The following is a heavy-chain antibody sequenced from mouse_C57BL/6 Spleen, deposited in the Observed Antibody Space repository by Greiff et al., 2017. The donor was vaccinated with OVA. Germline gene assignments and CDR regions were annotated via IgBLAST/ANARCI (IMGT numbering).Heavy chain of an antibody. CDR3: ARGGVRYFDY. CDR2: ISSGSSSI. D-gene: IGHD5-1*01. CDR1: GFTFSDYG. Sequence: EVQLVESGGGLVKPGGSLKLSCAASGFTFSDYGMHWVRQAPEKGLEWVAYISSGSSSIYYADTVKGRFTISRDNAKNTLFLQMTILRSEDTAKYYGARGGVRYFDYWGQGTTLTVSS. V-gene: IGHV5-17*01. J-gene: IGHJ2*01.